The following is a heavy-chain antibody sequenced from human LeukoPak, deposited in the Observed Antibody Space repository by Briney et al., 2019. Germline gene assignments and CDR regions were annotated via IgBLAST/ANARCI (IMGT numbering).Heavy chain of an antibody. CDR2: IYPTDSDS. CDR3: ARRFSAAAGFDI. D-gene: IGHD6-13*01. Sequence: GESLKISCQGSGYTFSNYWIGWVRQLPGKGLEWMGIIYPTDSDSRSSPSFRGQVTISADKSISTAYLQWSSLKASDTAMYYCARRFSAAAGFDIWGQGTMVTVSS. J-gene: IGHJ3*02. V-gene: IGHV5-51*01. CDR1: GYTFSNYW.